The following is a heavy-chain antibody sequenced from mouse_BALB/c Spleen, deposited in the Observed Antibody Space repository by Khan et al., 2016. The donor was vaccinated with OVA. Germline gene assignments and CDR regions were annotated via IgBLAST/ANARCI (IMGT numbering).Heavy chain of an antibody. J-gene: IGHJ3*01. CDR3: ARSPYGNFAY. D-gene: IGHD2-1*01. V-gene: IGHV5-9-3*01. CDR2: ISSDGDYT. CDR1: GFTFSTYA. Sequence: EVELVESGGGLVKPGGSLKLSCAASGFTFSTYAMSWVRQTPEKRLEWVATISSDGDYTYYPDNVTGRFTISRDNAKNTLYLQMSSLRSEDTAMYYCARSPYGNFAYWAKGLWSLSLQ.